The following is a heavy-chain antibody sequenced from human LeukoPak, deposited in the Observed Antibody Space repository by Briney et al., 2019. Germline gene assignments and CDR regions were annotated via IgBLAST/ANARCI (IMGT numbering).Heavy chain of an antibody. D-gene: IGHD2-2*01. V-gene: IGHV4-30-2*01. CDR3: ARDPIPYCSSTSCPRFGY. CDR1: GGSISSGGYY. Sequence: KPSETLSLTCTVSGGSISSGGYYWSWIRQPPGKGLEWIGYIYHSGSTYYNPSLKSRVTISVDRSKNQFSLKLSSVTAADTAVYYCARDPIPYCSSTSCPRFGYWGQGTLVTVSS. J-gene: IGHJ4*02. CDR2: IYHSGST.